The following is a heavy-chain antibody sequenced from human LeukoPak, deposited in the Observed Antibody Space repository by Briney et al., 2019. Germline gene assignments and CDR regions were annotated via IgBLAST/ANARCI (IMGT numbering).Heavy chain of an antibody. J-gene: IGHJ4*02. CDR3: ARGGVSYYFDY. V-gene: IGHV3-66*02. Sequence: GGSLRLSCVASGFTVSSKYMSWVRQAPGKGLEWVSLIYSGGSTYYADSVKGRFTISRDNSKSTLYLQMNSLRTEDTAVYYCARGGVSYYFDYWGQGTLVTVSS. D-gene: IGHD1-26*01. CDR2: IYSGGST. CDR1: GFTVSSKY.